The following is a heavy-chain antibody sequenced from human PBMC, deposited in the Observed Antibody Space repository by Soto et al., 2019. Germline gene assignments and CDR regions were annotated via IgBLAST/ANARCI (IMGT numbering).Heavy chain of an antibody. V-gene: IGHV3-21*01. J-gene: IGHJ4*02. CDR2: ISSSSSYI. D-gene: IGHD3-10*01. CDR1: GFTFSSYS. Sequence: PGRSLRLSCAASGFTFSSYSMNWVRQAPGKGLEWVSSISSSSSYIYYADSVKGRFTISRDNAKNSLYLQMNSLRAEDTAVYYCAREPYGSGSYYLDYWGQGTRVTVSS. CDR3: AREPYGSGSYYLDY.